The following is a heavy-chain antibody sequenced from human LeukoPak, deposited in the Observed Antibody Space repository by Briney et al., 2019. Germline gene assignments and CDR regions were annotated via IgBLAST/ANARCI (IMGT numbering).Heavy chain of an antibody. J-gene: IGHJ4*02. Sequence: GRSLRLSCAASAFTISHYAMHWVRQAPGKGLEWVAVISYDGINKYYADSVKGRFTISRDNSKNTLYLQMNSLRAEDTAVYYCARENGYSSGPFDYWGQGTLVTVSS. CDR2: ISYDGINK. D-gene: IGHD6-19*01. CDR1: AFTISHYA. CDR3: ARENGYSSGPFDY. V-gene: IGHV3-30-3*01.